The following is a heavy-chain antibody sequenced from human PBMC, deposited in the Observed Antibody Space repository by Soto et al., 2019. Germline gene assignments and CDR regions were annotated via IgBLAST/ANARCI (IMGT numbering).Heavy chain of an antibody. CDR2: IKSKTDGGTT. D-gene: IGHD3-9*01. CDR1: GFTFSNAW. J-gene: IGHJ6*03. V-gene: IGHV3-15*01. CDR3: TTAPHVLRYFDWLSIRGPYYYYMDV. Sequence: EVQLVESGGGLVKPGGSLRLSCAASGFTFSNAWMSWVRQAPGKGLEWVGRIKSKTDGGTTDYAAPVKGRFTISRDDSKNTLYLQMNSLKTEDTAVYYCTTAPHVLRYFDWLSIRGPYYYYMDVWGKGTTVTVSS.